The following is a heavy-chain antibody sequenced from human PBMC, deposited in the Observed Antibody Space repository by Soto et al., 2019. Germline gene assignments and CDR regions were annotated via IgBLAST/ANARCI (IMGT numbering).Heavy chain of an antibody. V-gene: IGHV3-30-3*01. CDR1: GFTFSSYA. D-gene: IGHD3-22*01. CDR2: ISYDGSNK. J-gene: IGHJ4*02. CDR3: ARGPLDDSSGYYFGSPFDY. Sequence: QVQLVESGGGVVQPGRSLRLSCAASGFTFSSYAMHWVRQAPGKGLEWVAVISYDGSNKYYADSVKGRFTISRDNSKNTLYLQTNSLRAEDTAVYYCARGPLDDSSGYYFGSPFDYWGQGTLVTVSS.